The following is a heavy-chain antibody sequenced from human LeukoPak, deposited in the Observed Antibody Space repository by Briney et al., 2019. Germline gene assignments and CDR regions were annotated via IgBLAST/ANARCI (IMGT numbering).Heavy chain of an antibody. J-gene: IGHJ4*02. D-gene: IGHD4-23*01. CDR3: ARDLRTPSDTNIAIDY. Sequence: EGSLRLSCAASGFTFSSYWRHWVRQGPGKGLVWISRINNDGRSANYADSVKGRFTIPRDNAKNTLYLQMNSLRAEDTAVYYCARDLRTPSDTNIAIDYWGQGTLVTVSS. V-gene: IGHV3-74*01. CDR2: INNDGRSA. CDR1: GFTFSSYW.